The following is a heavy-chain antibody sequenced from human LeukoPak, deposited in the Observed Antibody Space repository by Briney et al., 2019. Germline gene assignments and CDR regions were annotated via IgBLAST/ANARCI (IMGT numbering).Heavy chain of an antibody. Sequence: SETLSLTCTVSGGSISSSSYYWGWVRQPPGEGLEWIGSIYYSGSTYYNPSLKSRVTISVDTSKNQFSLKLSSVTAADTAVYYCARQGTIFGVVTLFDYWGQGTLVTVSS. D-gene: IGHD3-3*01. CDR3: ARQGTIFGVVTLFDY. CDR2: IYYSGST. V-gene: IGHV4-39*01. CDR1: GGSISSSSYY. J-gene: IGHJ4*02.